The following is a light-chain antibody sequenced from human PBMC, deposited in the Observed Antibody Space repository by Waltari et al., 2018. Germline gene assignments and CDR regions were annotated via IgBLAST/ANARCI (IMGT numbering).Light chain of an antibody. CDR2: GSS. CDR3: QSYDTSLSVV. V-gene: IGLV1-40*01. J-gene: IGLJ3*02. Sequence: QSVLTQPPSVSGAPGQRVTISCTGSGSNIRAGYAVHWYQQLPRAAPKLLIYGSSSRPLGVPDRFFGSTSGTSASLVITGLQAEDEADYYCQSYDTSLSVVFGGGTKLTVL. CDR1: GSNIRAGYA.